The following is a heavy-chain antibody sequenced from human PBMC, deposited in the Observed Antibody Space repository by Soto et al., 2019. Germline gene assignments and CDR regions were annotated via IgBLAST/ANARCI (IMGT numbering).Heavy chain of an antibody. CDR3: ARDQGGTRGYSGYDAFDY. V-gene: IGHV1-69*01. CDR2: IIPMLNTV. D-gene: IGHD5-12*01. CDR1: GGTFNRHA. J-gene: IGHJ4*02. Sequence: HVQLVQSGAEVKKPGSAVKVSCRASGGTFNRHAISWVRQAPGQGLEWMGGIIPMLNTVKYVEKLKGRVRITADEATTTVYMELSSLTSEDTAVYFCARDQGGTRGYSGYDAFDYWGQGTLVTVSS.